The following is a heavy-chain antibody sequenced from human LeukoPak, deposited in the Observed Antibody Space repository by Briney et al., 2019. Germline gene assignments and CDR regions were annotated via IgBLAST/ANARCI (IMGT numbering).Heavy chain of an antibody. CDR3: ARALEYSSSDDAFDI. CDR1: GGSISSSSYY. D-gene: IGHD6-6*01. J-gene: IGHJ3*02. Sequence: SETLSLTCTVAGGSISSSSYYWGWIRQPPGKGLEWIGSIYYSGSTNYNPSLKSRVTISVDTSKNQFSLKLSSVTAADTAVYYCARALEYSSSDDAFDIWGQGTMVTVSS. V-gene: IGHV4-39*07. CDR2: IYYSGST.